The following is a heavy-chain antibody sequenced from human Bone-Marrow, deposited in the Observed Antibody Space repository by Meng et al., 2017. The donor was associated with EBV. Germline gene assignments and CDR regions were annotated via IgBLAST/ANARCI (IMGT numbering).Heavy chain of an antibody. D-gene: IGHD6-19*01. CDR1: GESFSGYY. CDR3: ARGSGWYSGY. CDR2: INHSGST. J-gene: IGHJ4*02. Sequence: QVRLQLGGAGLLKPLETLSLTCAVYGESFSGYYWSCIRQLPGKGLEWIGEINHSGSTNYNPSLKSRVTTSVDTSKIQFSLKLSSVTAADTAVYYCARGSGWYSGYWGQGTLVTVSS. V-gene: IGHV4-34*01.